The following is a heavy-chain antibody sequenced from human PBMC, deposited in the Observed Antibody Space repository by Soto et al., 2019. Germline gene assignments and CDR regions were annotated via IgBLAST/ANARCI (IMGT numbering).Heavy chain of an antibody. V-gene: IGHV1-69*06. CDR3: ARSSRITMVRGGFSHYYGMDV. CDR1: GGTFSSYA. J-gene: IGHJ6*02. D-gene: IGHD3-10*01. CDR2: IIPIFGTA. Sequence: QVQLVQSGAEVKKPGSSVKVSCKASGGTFSSYAISWVRQAPGQGLEWMGGIIPIFGTANYAQKFQGRVTITADKSTSTAYMELSSLRSEDTAVYYCARSSRITMVRGGFSHYYGMDVWGQGTTVTVSS.